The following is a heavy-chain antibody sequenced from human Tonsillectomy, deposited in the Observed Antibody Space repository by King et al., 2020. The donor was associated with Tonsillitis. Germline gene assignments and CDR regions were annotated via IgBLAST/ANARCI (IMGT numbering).Heavy chain of an antibody. CDR2: ISSSSNYI. CDR3: ARVGLSSYTDYYYYGMDV. J-gene: IGHJ6*02. CDR1: GFTFSSYN. D-gene: IGHD2-2*02. Sequence: QLVQSGGGLVKPGGSLRLSCAASGFTFSSYNMNWVRQAPGKGLKWVSSISSSSNYIYYADSVKGRFTISRDNAKNSLYLQMNSLRAEDTAVYYCARVGLSSYTDYYYYGMDVWGQGTTVTVSS. V-gene: IGHV3-21*01.